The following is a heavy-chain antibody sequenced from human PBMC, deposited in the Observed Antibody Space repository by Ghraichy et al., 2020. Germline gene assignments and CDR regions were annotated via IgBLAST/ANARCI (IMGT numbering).Heavy chain of an antibody. CDR3: SRAGIEDAFDI. CDR1: GGSISSYY. Sequence: SKTLSLTCTVSGGSISSYYWSWIRQPPGKGLEWIGYIYYSGSTNYNPSLKSRVTISVDTSKNKFSLKLSSVTAADTAVYYCSRAGIEDAFDIWGQGTMVTVSS. V-gene: IGHV4-59*01. J-gene: IGHJ3*02. D-gene: IGHD1-26*01. CDR2: IYYSGST.